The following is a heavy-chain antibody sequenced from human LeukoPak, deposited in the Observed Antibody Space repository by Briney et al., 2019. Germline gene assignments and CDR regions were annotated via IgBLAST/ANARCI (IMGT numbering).Heavy chain of an antibody. CDR3: AKDSVRTPYYDFWNGYVY. Sequence: GGSLRLSCAASGFTFSSYAMSWVRQAPGKGLEWVSAISGSGGSTYYADSVKGRFTISRDNSKNTLYLQMNSLRAEDTAVYYCAKDSVRTPYYDFWNGYVYWGQGTLVTVSS. V-gene: IGHV3-23*01. CDR1: GFTFSSYA. J-gene: IGHJ4*02. CDR2: ISGSGGST. D-gene: IGHD3-3*01.